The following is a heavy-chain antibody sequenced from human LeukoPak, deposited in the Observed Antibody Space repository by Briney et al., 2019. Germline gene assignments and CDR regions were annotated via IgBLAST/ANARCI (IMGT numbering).Heavy chain of an antibody. Sequence: SETLSLTCTVSGGSINSYYWSWIRQPPGKGLEWIGYIYYSGSTNYNPSLKSRVTISVDTSKNQFSLKLSSVTAADTAVYYCARGSYSNNWFDPWGQGTLVTVSS. CDR1: GGSINSYY. CDR3: ARGSYSNNWFDP. CDR2: IYYSGST. J-gene: IGHJ5*02. V-gene: IGHV4-59*12. D-gene: IGHD6-13*01.